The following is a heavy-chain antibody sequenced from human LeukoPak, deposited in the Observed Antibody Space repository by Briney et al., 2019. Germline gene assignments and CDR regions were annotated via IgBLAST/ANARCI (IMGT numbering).Heavy chain of an antibody. V-gene: IGHV4-39*07. D-gene: IGHD6-13*01. Sequence: SETLSLTCTVSGGSISSSSYYWGWIRQPPGKGLEWIGSIYYSGSTYYNPSLKSRVTISVDKSKNQFSLKLSSVTAADTAVYYCARFGDQVHSSSWYTGGYYFDYWGQGTLVTVSS. CDR2: IYYSGST. J-gene: IGHJ4*02. CDR1: GGSISSSSYY. CDR3: ARFGDQVHSSSWYTGGYYFDY.